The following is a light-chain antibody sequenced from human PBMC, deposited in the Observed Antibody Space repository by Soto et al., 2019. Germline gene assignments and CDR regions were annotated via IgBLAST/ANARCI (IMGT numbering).Light chain of an antibody. Sequence: IQMTQSPSTLSASVGDRVTITCRASQSISSWLAWYQQKPGKAPKLLIYDASSLESGVPSRFSGSGSGTEFTLTISSLQPDDFATYYCQHYNSYRWTFGLGTKVDI. CDR1: QSISSW. V-gene: IGKV1-5*01. J-gene: IGKJ1*01. CDR3: QHYNSYRWT. CDR2: DAS.